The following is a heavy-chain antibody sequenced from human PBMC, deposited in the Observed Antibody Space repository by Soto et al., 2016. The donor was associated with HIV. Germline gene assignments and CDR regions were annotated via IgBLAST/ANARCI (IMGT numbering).Heavy chain of an antibody. V-gene: IGHV3-23*01. CDR1: RFTFSKYA. Sequence: EVQLLESGGGLVQPGGSLRLSCAASRFTFSKYAMSWVRQAPGKGLEWVSVISGSGGSTYYADSVKGRFTISRDNSKNTLYLQMNSLRAEDTAVYYCARADVVTVPHYYYGMDVWGQGTTVTVSS. J-gene: IGHJ6*02. CDR3: ARADVVTVPHYYYGMDV. CDR2: ISGSGGST. D-gene: IGHD2-21*02.